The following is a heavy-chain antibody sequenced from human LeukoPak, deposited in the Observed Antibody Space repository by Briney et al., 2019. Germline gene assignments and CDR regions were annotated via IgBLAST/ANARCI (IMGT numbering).Heavy chain of an antibody. CDR1: GYTFTSYD. CDR3: ARWRGIPAAMLSGNWFDP. Sequence: ASVKVSCKASGYTFTSYDINWVRQATGQGLEWMGWMNPNSGNTGYAQKFQGRVTMTWNTSISTAYMELSSLRSEDTAVYYCARWRGIPAAMLSGNWFDPWGQGTLVTVSS. V-gene: IGHV1-8*01. D-gene: IGHD2-2*01. CDR2: MNPNSGNT. J-gene: IGHJ5*02.